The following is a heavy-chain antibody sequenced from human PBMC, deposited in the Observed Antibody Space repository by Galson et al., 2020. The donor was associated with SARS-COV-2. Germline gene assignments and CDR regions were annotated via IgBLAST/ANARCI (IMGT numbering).Heavy chain of an antibody. CDR1: GFTFSSYG. CDR3: ARDWRLGELGEDAFDI. Sequence: GESLKISCAASGFTFSSYGMHWVRQAPGKGLEWVAAIWYDGSNKYYADSVKGRFTISRDNSKNTLYLQMNSLRAEDTAVYYCARDWRLGELGEDAFDIWGQGTMVTVSS. D-gene: IGHD3-16*01. J-gene: IGHJ3*02. CDR2: IWYDGSNK. V-gene: IGHV3-33*01.